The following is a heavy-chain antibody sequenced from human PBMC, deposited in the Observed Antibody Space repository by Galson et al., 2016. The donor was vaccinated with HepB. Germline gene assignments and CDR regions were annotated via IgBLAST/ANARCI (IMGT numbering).Heavy chain of an antibody. J-gene: IGHJ4*02. D-gene: IGHD1-26*01. CDR1: GFSVSRNY. CDR2: IYSGGET. V-gene: IGHV3-66*02. Sequence: SLRLSCAASGFSVSRNYLTWVRQAPGKGLEWVSLIYSGGETYYADTVKGQFTITRDESKNTMFLQMNSLRVGDTAVYYCARVGGSNPNWAGGQGTLVTVSS. CDR3: ARVGGSNPNWA.